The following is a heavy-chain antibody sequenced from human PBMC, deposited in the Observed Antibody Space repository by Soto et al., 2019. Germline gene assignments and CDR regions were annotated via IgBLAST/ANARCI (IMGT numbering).Heavy chain of an antibody. CDR1: GFTFSSYA. D-gene: IGHD6-13*01. Sequence: LRLSCAASGFTFSSYAMHWVRQAPGKGLEWVAVISYDGSNKYYADSVKGRFTISRDNSKNTLYLQMNSLRAEDTAVYYCARDLPRKYSSSWVYYYYGMDVWGQGTTVTVSS. J-gene: IGHJ6*02. V-gene: IGHV3-30-3*01. CDR3: ARDLPRKYSSSWVYYYYGMDV. CDR2: ISYDGSNK.